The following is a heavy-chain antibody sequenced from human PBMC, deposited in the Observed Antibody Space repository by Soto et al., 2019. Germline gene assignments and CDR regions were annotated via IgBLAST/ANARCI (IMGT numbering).Heavy chain of an antibody. CDR2: ISSSSSYI. V-gene: IGHV3-21*01. Sequence: LRLSCAASGFTFSSYSMNWVRQSPGKGLEWVSSISSSSSYIYYADSVKGRFTISRDNAKNSLYLQMNSLRAEDTAVYYCARDWKAVAGFPYYYYGMDVWGQGTTVTVSS. J-gene: IGHJ6*02. CDR3: ARDWKAVAGFPYYYYGMDV. CDR1: GFTFSSYS. D-gene: IGHD6-19*01.